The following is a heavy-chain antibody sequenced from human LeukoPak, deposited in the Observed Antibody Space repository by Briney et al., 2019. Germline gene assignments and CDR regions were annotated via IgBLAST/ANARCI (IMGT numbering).Heavy chain of an antibody. CDR1: GSTFTSYW. CDR2: IYPGDSDT. CDR3: ARLLGSGSDY. Sequence: GESLQISCQGSGSTFTSYWIGWVRQLPGKGLEWMGIIYPGDSDTRYSPSFQGQVTISADKSISTAYLQWSSLKASDTAMYYCARLLGSGSDYWGQGTLVTVSS. V-gene: IGHV5-51*01. D-gene: IGHD6-19*01. J-gene: IGHJ4*02.